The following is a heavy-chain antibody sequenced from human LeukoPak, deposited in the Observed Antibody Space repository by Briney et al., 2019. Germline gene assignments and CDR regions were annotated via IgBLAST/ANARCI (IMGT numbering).Heavy chain of an antibody. Sequence: ASVKVSCTASGYTFTIYAMHWVRQAPGQRLEWMGWINAGNGNTKYSQKFQGRVTITRDTSASTAYMELSSLRSEDTAVYYCARLYSSGWPFDYWGQGTLVTVSS. CDR2: INAGNGNT. D-gene: IGHD6-19*01. J-gene: IGHJ4*02. CDR3: ARLYSSGWPFDY. V-gene: IGHV1-3*01. CDR1: GYTFTIYA.